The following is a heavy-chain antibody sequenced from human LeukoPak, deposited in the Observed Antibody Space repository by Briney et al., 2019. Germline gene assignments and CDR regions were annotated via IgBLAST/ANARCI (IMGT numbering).Heavy chain of an antibody. V-gene: IGHV4-39*07. CDR1: GGSISSSGYY. CDR2: IYYSGST. D-gene: IGHD3-10*01. CDR3: ARVSSFGELFGWFDP. Sequence: PSETLSLTCTVSGGSISSSGYYWGWIRQPPGKGLEWIGSIYYSGSTYYNPSLKSLVTISVDTSKNQFSLKLSSVAAADTAVYYCARVSSFGELFGWFDPWGQGTLVTVSS. J-gene: IGHJ5*02.